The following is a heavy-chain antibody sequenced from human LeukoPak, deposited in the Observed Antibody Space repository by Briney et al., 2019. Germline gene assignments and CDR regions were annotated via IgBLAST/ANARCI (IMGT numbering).Heavy chain of an antibody. CDR1: GFTFSSYA. V-gene: IGHV3-30-3*01. Sequence: GSLRLSCSASGFTFSSYAMHWVRQAPGKGLEWVAVISYDGSNKYYADSVKGRFTISRDNSKNTLYLQMNSLRAGDTAVYYCARGNRVLSSGWYPVSGYWGQGTLVTVSS. CDR2: ISYDGSNK. CDR3: ARGNRVLSSGWYPVSGY. J-gene: IGHJ4*02. D-gene: IGHD6-19*01.